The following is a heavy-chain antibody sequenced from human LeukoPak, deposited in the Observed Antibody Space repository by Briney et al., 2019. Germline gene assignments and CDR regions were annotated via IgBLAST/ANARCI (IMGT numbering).Heavy chain of an antibody. D-gene: IGHD2-2*01. CDR1: GFTFSSYW. CDR2: TKQDGSEK. V-gene: IGHV3-7*01. Sequence: GGSLRRSCAASGFTFSSYWMSWVRQVPGKGLEWVANTKQDGSEKYYVDSVKGRFTISRDNAKNSLYLQMNSLRAEDTAVYYCARDGTYCSSTSCYATSTGLYYYYGMDVWGQGTTVTVSS. J-gene: IGHJ6*02. CDR3: ARDGTYCSSTSCYATSTGLYYYYGMDV.